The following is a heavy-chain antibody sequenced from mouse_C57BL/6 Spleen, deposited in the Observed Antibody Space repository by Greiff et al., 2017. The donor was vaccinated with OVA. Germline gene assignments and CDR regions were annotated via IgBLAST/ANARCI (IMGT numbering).Heavy chain of an antibody. Sequence: EVKLQESGGGLVKPGGSLKLSCAASGFTFSDYGMHWVRQAPEKGLEWVAYISSGSSTIYYADTVKGRFTISRDNAKNTLFLQMTSLRSEDTAMYYCARPPDGYLYWYFDVWGTGTTVTVSS. CDR1: GFTFSDYG. CDR3: ARPPDGYLYWYFDV. V-gene: IGHV5-17*01. CDR2: ISSGSSTI. D-gene: IGHD2-3*01. J-gene: IGHJ1*03.